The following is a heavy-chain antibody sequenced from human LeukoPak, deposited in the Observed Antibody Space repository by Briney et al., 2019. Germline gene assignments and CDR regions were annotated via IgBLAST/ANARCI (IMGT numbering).Heavy chain of an antibody. CDR2: INAGNCNT. CDR3: ARESSGWYFGDSFDI. CDR1: GYTFTSYA. Sequence: ASVKVSCKASGYTFTSYAMHWVRQAPGQRVEWMGWINAGNCNTKYSQKFQGRVTITRDKSASTAYMELSSLRSEDTAVYYCARESSGWYFGDSFDIWGQGTMVTVSS. J-gene: IGHJ3*02. D-gene: IGHD6-19*01. V-gene: IGHV1-3*01.